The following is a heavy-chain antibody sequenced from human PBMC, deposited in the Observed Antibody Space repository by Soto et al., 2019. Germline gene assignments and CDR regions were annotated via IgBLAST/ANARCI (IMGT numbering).Heavy chain of an antibody. V-gene: IGHV1-69*01. CDR2: MIPLLNSP. D-gene: IGHD6-6*01. CDR1: GGTFSSYA. J-gene: IGHJ6*02. CDR3: ARQSSSPNYVYYGKEV. Sequence: QVQLVQSGGEVKKPGSSVKVSCRASGGTFSSYAVSWVRQAPGQGIEWMGVMIPLLNSPKYAPKFQERVTITADGSPTVAYMELSNLRSEDTAVYYCARQSSSPNYVYYGKEVWGQGNKFTVSS.